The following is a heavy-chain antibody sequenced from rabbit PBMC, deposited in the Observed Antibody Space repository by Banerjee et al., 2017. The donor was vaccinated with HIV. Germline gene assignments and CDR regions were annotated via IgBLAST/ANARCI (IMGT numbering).Heavy chain of an antibody. D-gene: IGHD6-1*01. CDR1: GFDFSSNA. J-gene: IGHJ6*01. CDR3: ARGGYSYGDYGYGL. Sequence: QEQLVESGGGLVQPEGSLTLTCKASGFDFSSNAMCWVRQAPGKGPEWIACIYNGDGSTYYASWAKGRFTCSKTSSTTVTLQMTSLTAADTATYFCARGGYSYGDYGYGLWGQGTLVTVS. V-gene: IGHV1S47*01. CDR2: IYNGDGST.